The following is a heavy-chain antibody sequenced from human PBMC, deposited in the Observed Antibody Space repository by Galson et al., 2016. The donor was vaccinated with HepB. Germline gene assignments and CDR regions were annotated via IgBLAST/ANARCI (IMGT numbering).Heavy chain of an antibody. Sequence: LRLSCAASEFRFSDFYMSWIRQAPGKGLEWVSSISSSSLDTKYADSVKGRFTISRDNGKNSLTLQMNSLRAEDTAIYYCARAFRYGTGWYGRNDCWGQGTLVTVSS. J-gene: IGHJ4*02. CDR1: EFRFSDFY. CDR3: ARAFRYGTGWYGRNDC. CDR2: ISSSSLDT. D-gene: IGHD6-19*01. V-gene: IGHV3-11*03.